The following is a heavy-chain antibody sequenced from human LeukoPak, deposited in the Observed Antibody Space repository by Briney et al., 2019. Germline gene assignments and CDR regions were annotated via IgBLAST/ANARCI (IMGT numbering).Heavy chain of an antibody. D-gene: IGHD5-12*01. J-gene: IGHJ4*02. CDR1: GLSFSNYE. V-gene: IGHV3-48*03. Sequence: HSGGSLRLSCVVSGLSFSNYEMSWVRQFPGKGLEWVSYISSDGNTIHYADSVKGRFTFSRDNAKRSVYLQMNGLRAEDTAVYYCASRQPYYGYDYWGRGTQVTVSS. CDR3: ASRQPYYGYDY. CDR2: ISSDGNTI.